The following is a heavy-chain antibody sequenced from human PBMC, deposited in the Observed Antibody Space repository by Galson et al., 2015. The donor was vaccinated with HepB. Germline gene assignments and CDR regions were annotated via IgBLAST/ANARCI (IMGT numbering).Heavy chain of an antibody. Sequence: LSLTCAVYGGSFSGYSWSWIRQPPGKGLEWIGEINHSGSTNYSPSLKSRITISVDTSKTQFSLKLSSVTAADTAVYFCARGARLHQLPHWGQGTLVTVSS. D-gene: IGHD5-24*01. CDR1: GGSFSGYS. CDR2: INHSGST. J-gene: IGHJ4*02. V-gene: IGHV4-34*01. CDR3: ARGARLHQLPH.